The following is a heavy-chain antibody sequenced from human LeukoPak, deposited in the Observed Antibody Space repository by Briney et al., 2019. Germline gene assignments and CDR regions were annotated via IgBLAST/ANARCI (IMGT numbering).Heavy chain of an antibody. CDR2: ISSSGSTI. V-gene: IGHV3-48*04. CDR3: ARDPLTFDY. Sequence: GGSLRLSCAASGFTFSSYSMNWVRQAPGKGLEWVSYISSSGSTIYYADSVKGRFTISRDNAKNSLYLQMNSLRAEDTAVYYCARDPLTFDYWGQGTLVTVSS. J-gene: IGHJ4*02. CDR1: GFTFSSYS. D-gene: IGHD7-27*01.